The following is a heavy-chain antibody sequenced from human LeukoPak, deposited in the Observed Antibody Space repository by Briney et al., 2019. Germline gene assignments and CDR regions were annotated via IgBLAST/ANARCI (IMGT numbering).Heavy chain of an antibody. CDR3: AGSTVITSFDY. Sequence: GGSLRLSCAASGFTVSSNYMSWVRQAPGKGLEWVSIIYSGGTTYYTDSVKGRFTISRDNSKNTLYLQMNSLRAEDTAMHYCAGSTVITSFDYWGQGTLVTVSS. D-gene: IGHD4-11*01. V-gene: IGHV3-53*01. CDR1: GFTVSSNY. CDR2: IYSGGTT. J-gene: IGHJ4*02.